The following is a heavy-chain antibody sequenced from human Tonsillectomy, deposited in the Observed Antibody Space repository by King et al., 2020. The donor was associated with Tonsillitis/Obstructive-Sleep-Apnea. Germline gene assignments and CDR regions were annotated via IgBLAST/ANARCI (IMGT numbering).Heavy chain of an antibody. D-gene: IGHD2-21*01. J-gene: IGHJ3*01. CDR3: ARDLDWAFDV. CDR2: IVHCGYMT. V-gene: IGHV3-48*02. Sequence: VQLVESGGGLVQPGGSLRLSCAASGFTFSSVTMNWVRQAPGRGLEWLSFIVHCGYMTYYADSVKGRFTISRDNAKDSLYLQLNSLRDEDTAVYYCARDLDWAFDVWGQGTTVTVSS. CDR1: GFTFSSVT.